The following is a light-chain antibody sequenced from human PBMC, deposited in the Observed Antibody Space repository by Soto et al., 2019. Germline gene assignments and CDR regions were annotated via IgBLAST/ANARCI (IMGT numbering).Light chain of an antibody. CDR1: QSISSW. Sequence: DIQMTQSPSTLSASVGDRVTITCRASQSISSWLAWYQQKPGKAAKLLIYKASSLESGVPSRFSGSGSGTEFTLTISSLQPDDFATYYCQQPWTFGQGTKVEIK. J-gene: IGKJ1*01. CDR2: KAS. V-gene: IGKV1-5*03. CDR3: QQPWT.